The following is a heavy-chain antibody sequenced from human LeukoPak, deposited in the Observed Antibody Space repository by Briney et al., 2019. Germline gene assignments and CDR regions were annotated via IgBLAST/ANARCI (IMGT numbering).Heavy chain of an antibody. D-gene: IGHD6-13*01. CDR2: ISAYNGNT. Sequence: ASVKVSCKASGGTFSSYAISWVRQAPGQGLEWMGWISAYNGNTNYAQKLQGRVTMTTDTSTSTAYMELRSLRSDDTAVYYCARHSSSWPYNWFDPWGQGTLVTVSS. CDR1: GGTFSSYA. V-gene: IGHV1-18*01. CDR3: ARHSSSWPYNWFDP. J-gene: IGHJ5*02.